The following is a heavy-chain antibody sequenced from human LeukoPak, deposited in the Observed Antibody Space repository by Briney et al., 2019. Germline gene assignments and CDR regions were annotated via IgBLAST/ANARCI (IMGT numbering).Heavy chain of an antibody. Sequence: GGSLRLSCEAYGFSLNSYWMHWVRQAPGEGPVWVSRISVDGRSTAYADSVKGRFTISRDNAKNTLYLGMNSLRADDTAVYYCAREGYSTGWHFFDNWGRGTRVTVSS. D-gene: IGHD6-25*01. CDR1: GFSLNSYW. J-gene: IGHJ4*02. CDR2: ISVDGRST. CDR3: AREGYSTGWHFFDN. V-gene: IGHV3-74*03.